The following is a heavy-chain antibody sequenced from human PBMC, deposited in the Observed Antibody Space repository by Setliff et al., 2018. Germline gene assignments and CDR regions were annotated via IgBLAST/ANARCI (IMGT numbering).Heavy chain of an antibody. D-gene: IGHD3-16*01. CDR1: GGSLGTYY. CDR2: VYHSGTA. CDR3: ARGGTFRYFDY. V-gene: IGHV4-59*01. Sequence: SETLSLTCTVSGGSLGTYYWTLIRRPPGKGLEWIASVYHSGTAYYSPSLKSRVTMSVDTSKNQFSLKLRSVTAADTAVYFCARGGTFRYFDYWGQGTPVTVSS. J-gene: IGHJ4*02.